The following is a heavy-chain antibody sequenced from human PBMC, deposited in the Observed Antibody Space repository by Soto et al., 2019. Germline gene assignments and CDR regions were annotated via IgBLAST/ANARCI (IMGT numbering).Heavy chain of an antibody. CDR2: ISPDGRTT. Sequence: PXGSLRLSCAAAGFSFSHYLMHWVRQAPGKGLVWVSRISPDGRTTTYADSVKGRFTISRDNAKSTLYLQMNSLTVEDGAVYYCADSWLPTSYWGQGPLVTVSS. V-gene: IGHV3-74*01. D-gene: IGHD3-10*01. CDR3: ADSWLPTSY. J-gene: IGHJ4*02. CDR1: GFSFSHYL.